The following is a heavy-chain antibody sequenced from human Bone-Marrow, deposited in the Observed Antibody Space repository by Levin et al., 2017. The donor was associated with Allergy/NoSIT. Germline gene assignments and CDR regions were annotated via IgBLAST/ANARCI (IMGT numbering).Heavy chain of an antibody. CDR1: GFPFSSYG. J-gene: IGHJ4*02. Sequence: GESLKISCAGSGFPFSSYGMTWVRQAPGKGLEWVSSISGVSTYTFYADSVKGRFTISRDNAKNSLYLQMNSLRPEDTAVYFCARAGYTSEYFDYWGQGALVTVSS. D-gene: IGHD5-24*01. CDR2: ISGVSTYT. V-gene: IGHV3-21*06. CDR3: ARAGYTSEYFDY.